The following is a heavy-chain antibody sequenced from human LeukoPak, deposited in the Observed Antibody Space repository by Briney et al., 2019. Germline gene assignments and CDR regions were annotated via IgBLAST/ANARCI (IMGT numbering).Heavy chain of an antibody. CDR3: ARVTVTTGAFDY. D-gene: IGHD4-17*01. J-gene: IGHJ4*02. CDR1: GGSVSSGSYY. Sequence: SETLSLTCTVSGGSVSSGSYYWSWIRQPPGEGLEWIGYIYSSGSTNYNPSLKSRVTISVDTSKNQFSLKLSSVTAADTAVYYCARVTVTTGAFDYWGQGTLVTVSS. V-gene: IGHV4-61*01. CDR2: IYSSGST.